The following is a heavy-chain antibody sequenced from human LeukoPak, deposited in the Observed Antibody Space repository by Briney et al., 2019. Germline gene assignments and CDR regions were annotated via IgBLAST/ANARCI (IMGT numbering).Heavy chain of an antibody. CDR1: GFTFSSYS. J-gene: IGHJ5*02. CDR2: ISSGSSYI. CDR3: ASSSYDSSDYYPS. Sequence: PGGSLRLSCAASGFTFSSYSMNWVRQAPGKGLEWVSSISSGSSYIYYADSVKGRFTISRDNAKNSLYLQMNSLRAEDTAVYYCASSSYDSSDYYPSWGQGTLVTVSS. D-gene: IGHD3-22*01. V-gene: IGHV3-21*01.